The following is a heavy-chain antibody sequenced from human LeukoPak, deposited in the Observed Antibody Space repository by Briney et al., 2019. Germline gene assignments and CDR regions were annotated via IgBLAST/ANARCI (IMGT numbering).Heavy chain of an antibody. CDR1: GFTFSSYA. D-gene: IGHD3-9*01. CDR3: ARSDVLRYFDWLLYPAGNDY. Sequence: PGGSLRLSGAASGFTFSSYAMSWVRQAPGKGLEWVANIKQDGSEKYYVDSVKGRFTISRDNAKNSLYLQMNSLRAEDTAVYYCARSDVLRYFDWLLYPAGNDYWGQGTLVTVSS. J-gene: IGHJ4*02. CDR2: IKQDGSEK. V-gene: IGHV3-7*01.